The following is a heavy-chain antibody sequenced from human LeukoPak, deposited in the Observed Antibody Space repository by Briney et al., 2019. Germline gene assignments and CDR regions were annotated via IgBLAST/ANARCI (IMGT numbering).Heavy chain of an antibody. V-gene: IGHV1-18*04. Sequence: GAPVKVSCKASGYTSTGYGISWVRQAPGQGLEWMGWISAYNGNTNYAQKLQGRVTMTTDTSTSTAYMELRSLRSDDTAVYYCARGTMVRGVSPDFDYWGQGTLVTVSS. CDR1: GYTSTGYG. CDR2: ISAYNGNT. J-gene: IGHJ4*02. CDR3: ARGTMVRGVSPDFDY. D-gene: IGHD3-10*01.